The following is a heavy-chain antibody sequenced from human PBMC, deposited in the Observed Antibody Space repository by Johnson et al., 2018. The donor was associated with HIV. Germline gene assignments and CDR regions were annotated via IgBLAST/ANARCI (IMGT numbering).Heavy chain of an antibody. CDR1: DFTSSNYW. Sequence: VQLVESGGGVVQPGRSLRLSCAAFDFTSSNYWMSWVRQAPGKGLEWVANINQDASEKSYVDSVKGRFTISRDNAKNSLYLQMNTLRPEDTALYYCARADGLVGDRAFDIWGQGTMVTVSS. J-gene: IGHJ3*02. D-gene: IGHD1-26*01. V-gene: IGHV3-7*05. CDR3: ARADGLVGDRAFDI. CDR2: INQDASEK.